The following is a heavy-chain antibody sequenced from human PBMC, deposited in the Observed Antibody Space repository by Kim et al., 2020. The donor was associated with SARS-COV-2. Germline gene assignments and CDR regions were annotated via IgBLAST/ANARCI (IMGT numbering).Heavy chain of an antibody. J-gene: IGHJ6*02. V-gene: IGHV1-18*01. CDR3: ARDRTYYGSGSHPWSV. D-gene: IGHD3-10*01. CDR2: ISAYNGNT. CDR1: GYTFTSYG. Sequence: ASVKVSCKASGYTFTSYGISWVRQAPGQGLEWMGWISAYNGNTNYAQKLQGRVTMTTDTSTSTAYMELRSLRSDDTAVYYCARDRTYYGSGSHPWSVWGQGTTVTVSS.